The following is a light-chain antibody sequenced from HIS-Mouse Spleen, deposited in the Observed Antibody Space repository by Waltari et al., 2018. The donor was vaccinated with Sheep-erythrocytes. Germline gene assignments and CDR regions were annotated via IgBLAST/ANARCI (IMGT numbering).Light chain of an antibody. J-gene: IGLJ2*01. Sequence: QSVLTQPPSASGTPGQRVTISCSACRSNTGRNTVTWYQQLPGTAPKLLIYSNNQRPSGVPDRFSGSKSGTSASLAISGLQSEDEADYYCAAWDDSLNGVVFGGGTKLTVL. V-gene: IGLV1-44*01. CDR3: AAWDDSLNGVV. CDR1: RSNTGRNT. CDR2: SNN.